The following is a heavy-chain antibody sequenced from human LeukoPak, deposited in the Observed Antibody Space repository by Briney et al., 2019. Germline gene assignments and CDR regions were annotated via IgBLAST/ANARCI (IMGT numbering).Heavy chain of an antibody. CDR2: ISYDGSNK. D-gene: IGHD2-8*02. CDR3: ARDLFPTGGRYDAFDI. Sequence: GGSLRLSCAASGFTFSSYAMHWVRQAPGKGLEWVAVISYDGSNKYYADSVKGRFTISRDNSKNTLYLQMNSLRAEDTAVYYCARDLFPTGGRYDAFDIWGQGTMVTVSS. J-gene: IGHJ3*02. CDR1: GFTFSSYA. V-gene: IGHV3-30*04.